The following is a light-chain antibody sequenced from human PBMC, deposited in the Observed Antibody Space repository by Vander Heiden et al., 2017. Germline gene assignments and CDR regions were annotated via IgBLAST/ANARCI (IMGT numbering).Light chain of an antibody. V-gene: IGKV3-11*01. J-gene: IGKJ2*01. CDR1: QSVSSY. CDR3: QQRSNGYT. CDR2: DAS. Sequence: ELVLTQSPATLSLSPGERATLSCRASQSVSSYLAWYQQKPGQAPRLLIYDASNRATGIPARFSGSGSGTDFTLTISSLEPEDFAVYYCQQRSNGYTFGQGTKLEIK.